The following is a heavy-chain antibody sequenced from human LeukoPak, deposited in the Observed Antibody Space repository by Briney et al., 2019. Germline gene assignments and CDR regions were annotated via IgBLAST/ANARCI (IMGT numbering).Heavy chain of an antibody. V-gene: IGHV3-23*01. CDR1: GFTFSSYA. CDR2: ISGSGGST. J-gene: IGHJ3*02. CDR3: AKGGGSYSGFDI. D-gene: IGHD1-26*01. Sequence: GGSLRLSCAASGFTFSSYAMSWARQAPGKGLEWVSAISGSGGSTYYADSVKGRFTISRDNSKNTLYLEMNSLRAEDTAVYYCAKGGGSYSGFDIWGHGTMVTVS.